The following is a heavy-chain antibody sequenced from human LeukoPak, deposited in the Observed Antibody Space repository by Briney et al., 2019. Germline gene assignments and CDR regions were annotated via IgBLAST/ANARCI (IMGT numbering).Heavy chain of an antibody. CDR2: INSDGINT. V-gene: IGHV3-74*01. CDR1: GFTFSNYW. CDR3: ARDQYYDYVWGSYWPGWAPSRFDY. Sequence: GGSLRLTCAASGFTFSNYWMHWVRQAPGKGLVWVSRINSDGINTSYADSVKGRFTISRDNAKNSLYLQMNSLRAEDTAVYYCARDQYYDYVWGSYWPGWAPSRFDYWGQGTLVTVSS. D-gene: IGHD3-16*01. J-gene: IGHJ4*02.